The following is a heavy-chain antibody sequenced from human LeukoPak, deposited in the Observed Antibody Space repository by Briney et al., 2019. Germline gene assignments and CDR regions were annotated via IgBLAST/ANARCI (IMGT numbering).Heavy chain of an antibody. Sequence: KPGASVKVSCKASGYTFTNYYIHWVRQAPGQGLEWMAMINPSSGSTSYAQKFQGRVTMTRDTSTSTVYMELSSLRSEDTAMYYCAREYSNSQFDYWGQGTLVTVSS. J-gene: IGHJ4*02. CDR2: INPSSGST. V-gene: IGHV1-46*01. CDR3: AREYSNSQFDY. D-gene: IGHD6-13*01. CDR1: GYTFTNYY.